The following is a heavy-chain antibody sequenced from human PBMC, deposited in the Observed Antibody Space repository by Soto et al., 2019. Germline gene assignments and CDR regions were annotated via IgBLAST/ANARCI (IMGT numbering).Heavy chain of an antibody. CDR3: ARFVAAAGTFDY. Sequence: QVQLQESGPGLVKPSQTLSLTCTVSGGSISSGGYYWSWIRQHPGKGLEWIGYIYYSGSTYYNPSLKSRVTVSVDTSKNQFSLKLSSVTAADTAVYYCARFVAAAGTFDYWGQGTLVTVSS. CDR2: IYYSGST. J-gene: IGHJ4*02. CDR1: GGSISSGGYY. V-gene: IGHV4-31*03. D-gene: IGHD6-13*01.